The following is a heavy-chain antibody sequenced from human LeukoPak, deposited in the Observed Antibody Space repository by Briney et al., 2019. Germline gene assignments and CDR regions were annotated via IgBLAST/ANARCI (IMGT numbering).Heavy chain of an antibody. V-gene: IGHV3-23*01. Sequence: PGGSLRLSCAASGFTFSSYAMSWVRQAPGKGLEWVSAISGSGGSTFYADSVKGRFTISRDNSRNTLYLQMNSLRVEDTAVYYCARETAPYASGSYFHIEAFDIWGQGTMVTVSS. D-gene: IGHD3-10*01. CDR2: ISGSGGST. J-gene: IGHJ3*02. CDR1: GFTFSSYA. CDR3: ARETAPYASGSYFHIEAFDI.